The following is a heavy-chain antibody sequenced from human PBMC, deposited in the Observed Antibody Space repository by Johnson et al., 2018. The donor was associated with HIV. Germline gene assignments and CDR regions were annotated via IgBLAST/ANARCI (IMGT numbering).Heavy chain of an antibody. CDR2: ISGSGGST. D-gene: IGHD1-14*01. CDR3: ARVLGGRGPGAFDI. CDR1: GFTFSNYA. V-gene: IGHV3-23*04. J-gene: IGHJ3*02. Sequence: VQLVESGGGLVQPGGSLRLSCAASGFTFSNYAMSWVRQAPGKGLEWVSAISGSGGSTYYADSVKGRFTISRDNSKNTLYRQMGSQRTEDTAVYYCARVLGGRGPGAFDIWGQGTMVTVSS.